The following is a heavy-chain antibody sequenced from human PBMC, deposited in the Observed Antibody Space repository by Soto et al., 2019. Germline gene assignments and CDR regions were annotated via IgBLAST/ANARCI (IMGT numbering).Heavy chain of an antibody. V-gene: IGHV3-74*01. J-gene: IGHJ4*02. CDR3: ARGYSSGPDY. CDR1: GFTLSNYW. Sequence: PGGSLRLSCAASGFTLSNYWMHWARQAPGKGLVWVARINSDGSTTTYADSVKGRFTISRANARNTLYLQMDSLRAEDTALYYCARGYSSGPDYWGQGILVTVSS. D-gene: IGHD3-22*01. CDR2: INSDGSTT.